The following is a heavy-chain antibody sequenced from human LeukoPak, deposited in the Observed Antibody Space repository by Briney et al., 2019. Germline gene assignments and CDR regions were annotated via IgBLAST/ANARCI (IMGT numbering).Heavy chain of an antibody. Sequence: LTGGSLRLSCAASGFTFSSYSMNWVRQAPGKGLEWVSYISSSGTTIYYADSVKGRFTISRDNAKNSLYLQMNSLRAEDTAVYYCARDRRLYCGGDCQLFDYWGQGTLVTVSS. CDR1: GFTFSSYS. V-gene: IGHV3-48*04. CDR2: ISSSGTTI. CDR3: ARDRRLYCGGDCQLFDY. J-gene: IGHJ4*02. D-gene: IGHD2-21*02.